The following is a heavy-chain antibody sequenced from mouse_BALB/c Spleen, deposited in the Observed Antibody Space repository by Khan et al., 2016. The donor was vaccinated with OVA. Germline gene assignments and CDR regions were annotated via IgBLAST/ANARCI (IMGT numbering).Heavy chain of an antibody. V-gene: IGHV5-17*02. D-gene: IGHD1-1*01. CDR3: ATSYFYGYYFDY. Sequence: EVQLVESGGGLVQPGGSRKLSCVASGFTFSSYGMLWVRQAPEKGLEWVAYISGDSNTIYYADTVKGRFTISRDNPKNTLFLQMTSLMSEDTARYFCATSYFYGYYFDYWGPGTTLTVSS. CDR1: GFTFSSYG. CDR2: ISGDSNTI. J-gene: IGHJ2*01.